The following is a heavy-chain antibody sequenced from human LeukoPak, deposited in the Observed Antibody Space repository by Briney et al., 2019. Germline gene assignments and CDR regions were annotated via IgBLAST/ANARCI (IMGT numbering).Heavy chain of an antibody. V-gene: IGHV4-59*01. CDR3: ARLNLQNSNGMDV. Sequence: PSETLSLTCTVSGGSISSYHWSWIRRPPGRGRECLGYISYRASTNYNPSLKIRVTISVDTSKNQFSLTLTSVTAADTAVYYCARLNLQNSNGMDVWGQGTTVIVSS. CDR1: GGSISSYH. J-gene: IGHJ6*02. CDR2: ISYRAST. D-gene: IGHD2/OR15-2a*01.